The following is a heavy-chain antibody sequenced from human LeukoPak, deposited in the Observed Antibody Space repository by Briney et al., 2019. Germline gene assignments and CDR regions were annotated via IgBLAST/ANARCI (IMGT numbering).Heavy chain of an antibody. D-gene: IGHD3-22*01. CDR2: IYYSGST. V-gene: IGHV4-39*07. CDR1: GGSISSSYDY. J-gene: IGHJ4*02. Sequence: SETLSLTCTVSGGSISSSYDYWGWIRQPPGKGLEWIGSIYYSGSTNYNPSLKSRVTISVDTSKNQFSLKLNSVTAADTAVYYCASAPYYYDSSGFDYWGQGTLVTVSS. CDR3: ASAPYYYDSSGFDY.